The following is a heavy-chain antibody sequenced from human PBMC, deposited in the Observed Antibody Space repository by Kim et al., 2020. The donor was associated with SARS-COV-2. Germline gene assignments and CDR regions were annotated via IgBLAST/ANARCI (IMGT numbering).Heavy chain of an antibody. V-gene: IGHV4-34*01. CDR2: INHSGRT. J-gene: IGHJ4*01. CDR3: ERILSNTSGWGSHYCVL. Sequence: SETLSLTCAVYGGSFSGYYWSWICQPPGKGMEWIGEINHSGRTNYNPTLTSRVTISVDTSKNQFSLKLTSVTAADTAVYYCERILSNTSGWGSHYCVLWGHGTLVSVSS. D-gene: IGHD3-10*01. CDR1: GGSFSGYY.